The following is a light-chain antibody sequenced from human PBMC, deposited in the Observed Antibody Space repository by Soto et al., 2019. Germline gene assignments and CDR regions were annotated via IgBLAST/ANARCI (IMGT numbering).Light chain of an antibody. J-gene: IGKJ4*01. CDR2: GAS. CDR3: QQNNKWPPVT. Sequence: EIVMTQSPATVSVSPGEGLTLSCRASQSVSSDLAWYQQKPGQAPRLLIYGASTRASGVPARFSGSGSGTEFTLTISSLQSEDFAFYYCQQNNKWPPVTFGGGTKVEIK. CDR1: QSVSSD. V-gene: IGKV3-15*01.